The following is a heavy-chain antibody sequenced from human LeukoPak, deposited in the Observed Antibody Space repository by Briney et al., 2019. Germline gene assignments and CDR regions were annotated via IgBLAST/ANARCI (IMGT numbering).Heavy chain of an antibody. J-gene: IGHJ5*02. D-gene: IGHD1-26*01. Sequence: SETLSLTCTVSGVSISSLYWNWIRQPAGKGLEWIGRINSDGSINYNVSLKSRVSMSVDTSKNQFSLRLSSVTAADTAVYYCARDQGAAGRPFGFEPWGQGALVTVSS. CDR3: ARDQGAAGRPFGFEP. V-gene: IGHV4-4*07. CDR1: GVSISSLY. CDR2: INSDGSI.